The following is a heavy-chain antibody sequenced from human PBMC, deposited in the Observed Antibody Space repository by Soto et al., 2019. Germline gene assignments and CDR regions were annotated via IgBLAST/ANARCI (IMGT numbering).Heavy chain of an antibody. CDR3: AKSSTYYDFWSGYTSPRRGFDP. J-gene: IGHJ5*02. Sequence: EVQLLESGGGLVQPGGSLRLSCAASGFTFSSYAMSWVRQAPGKGLEWVSAISGSGGSTYYADSVKGRFTISRDNSKNTRYLQMNSLRAEDTAVYYCAKSSTYYDFWSGYTSPRRGFDPWGQGTLVTVSS. D-gene: IGHD3-3*01. CDR2: ISGSGGST. CDR1: GFTFSSYA. V-gene: IGHV3-23*01.